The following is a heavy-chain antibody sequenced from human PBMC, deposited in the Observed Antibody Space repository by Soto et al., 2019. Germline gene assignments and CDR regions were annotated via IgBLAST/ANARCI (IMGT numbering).Heavy chain of an antibody. D-gene: IGHD3-10*01. V-gene: IGHV4-31*03. CDR1: RGSIYTGGYY. Sequence: QMQMQESGPGLVAPSQTLSLTCTVSRGSIYTGGYYWTWIRQHPGKALEWIGYIYVSGSTYYNPSIIGRVAISMDTSKNQFSLTLNSVSAADTAVYYCARARSVTYYIPAWFDPWGQGALVTVSS. CDR2: IYVSGST. J-gene: IGHJ5*02. CDR3: ARARSVTYYIPAWFDP.